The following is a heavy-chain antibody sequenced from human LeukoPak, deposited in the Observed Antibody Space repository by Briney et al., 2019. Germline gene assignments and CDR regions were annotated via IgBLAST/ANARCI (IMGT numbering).Heavy chain of an antibody. CDR2: IYHSGST. D-gene: IGHD3-9*01. CDR1: GGSISSGGYY. Sequence: SQTLSLTCTVSGGSISSGGYYWSWIRQPPGKGLEWIGYIYHSGSTSYNSSLKSRLTISVDTSKNQFSLNLSSVTAADTAVYYCARCAAYYEILTGYSRNYYMDVWDKGTTVTVSS. J-gene: IGHJ6*03. CDR3: ARCAAYYEILTGYSRNYYMDV. V-gene: IGHV4-30-2*01.